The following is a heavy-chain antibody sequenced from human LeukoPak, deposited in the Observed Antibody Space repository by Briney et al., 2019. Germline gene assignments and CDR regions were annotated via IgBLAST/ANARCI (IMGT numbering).Heavy chain of an antibody. D-gene: IGHD1-26*01. J-gene: IGHJ4*02. CDR1: GFMFSSNW. Sequence: PGGSLRLSCAASGFMFSSNWMSWVRLAPGKGLEWVANIKEDGTETYYVDSVKGRFTISRDNAKNSLYLQMNSLRVEDTAVYYCAKPIVGATRVGYFDYWGQGTLVTVSS. CDR3: AKPIVGATRVGYFDY. V-gene: IGHV3-7*03. CDR2: IKEDGTET.